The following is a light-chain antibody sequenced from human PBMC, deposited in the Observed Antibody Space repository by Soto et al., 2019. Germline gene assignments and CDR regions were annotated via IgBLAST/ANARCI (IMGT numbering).Light chain of an antibody. J-gene: IGLJ2*01. CDR1: SSNIGIKT. Sequence: QSVLTQPPSASGTPGQRVTISCSGSSSNIGIKTVNWYQQLPGTASKLLIYSNNQRPSGVPDRFSGSKSGTSASLAISGLQSEDEADYYCAAWDDSLNGPVFGGGTKLTVL. CDR3: AAWDDSLNGPV. V-gene: IGLV1-44*01. CDR2: SNN.